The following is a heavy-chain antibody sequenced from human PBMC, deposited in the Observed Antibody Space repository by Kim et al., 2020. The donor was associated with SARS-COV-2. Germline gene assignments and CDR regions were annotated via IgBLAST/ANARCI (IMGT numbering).Heavy chain of an antibody. CDR3: ARDVRRDDSSGYYFSGDAFDI. J-gene: IGHJ3*02. Sequence: GGSLRLSCAASGFTFSSYSMNWVRQAPGKGLEWVSSISSSSSYIYYADSVKGRFTISRDNAKNSLYLQMNSLRAEDTAVYYCARDVRRDDSSGYYFSGDAFDIWGQGTMVTVSS. D-gene: IGHD3-22*01. CDR1: GFTFSSYS. CDR2: ISSSSSYI. V-gene: IGHV3-21*01.